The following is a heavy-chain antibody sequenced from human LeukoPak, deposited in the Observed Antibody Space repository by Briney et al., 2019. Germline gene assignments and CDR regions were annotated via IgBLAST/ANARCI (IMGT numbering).Heavy chain of an antibody. V-gene: IGHV3-48*03. CDR1: GFTFSSYE. D-gene: IGHD2-15*01. CDR2: ISSSGSTI. Sequence: GGSLRLSCAASGFTFSSYEMNWVRQAPGKGLEWVSYISSSGSTIYYADSVKGRFTISRDNAKNSLYLQMNSLRAEDTAVYYCALRDCSGGSCYHNHAFDIWGQGTMVTVSS. J-gene: IGHJ3*02. CDR3: ALRDCSGGSCYHNHAFDI.